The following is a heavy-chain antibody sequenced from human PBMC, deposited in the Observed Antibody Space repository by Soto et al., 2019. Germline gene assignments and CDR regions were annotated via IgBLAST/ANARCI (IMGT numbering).Heavy chain of an antibody. CDR3: ARKNHRYFDPFDY. J-gene: IGHJ4*02. CDR1: GYTLTSYY. Sequence: ASVKVSCKASGYTLTSYYMHWVRQAPGQGLEWMGIINPSGGSTSYAQKFQGRVTMTSDTSTSTAYMELRSLRSDDTAVYYCARKNHRYFDPFDYWGQGTLVTVSS. V-gene: IGHV1-46*01. D-gene: IGHD3-9*01. CDR2: INPSGGST.